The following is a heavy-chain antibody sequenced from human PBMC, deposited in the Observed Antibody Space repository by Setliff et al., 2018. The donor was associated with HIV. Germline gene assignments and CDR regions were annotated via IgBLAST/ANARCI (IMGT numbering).Heavy chain of an antibody. CDR3: ARVSCNSTSCYRRNAFDV. V-gene: IGHV4-59*01. D-gene: IGHD2-2*01. J-gene: IGHJ3*01. Sequence: PSETLSLTCTVSDGTMKSYDWNWIRQPPGKGLDWIGYIYYSGSTNYNPSLKSRVTISVDTSRNQFSLNLSSMTAADTAVYYCARVSCNSTSCYRRNAFDVWGQGTMVTVSS. CDR1: DGTMKSYD. CDR2: IYYSGST.